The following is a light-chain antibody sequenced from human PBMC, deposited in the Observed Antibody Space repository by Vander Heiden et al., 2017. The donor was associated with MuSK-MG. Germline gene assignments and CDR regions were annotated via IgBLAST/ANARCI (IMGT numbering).Light chain of an antibody. V-gene: IGKV3-20*01. J-gene: IGKJ2*02. CDR2: GAS. CDR1: QTLRSNF. Sequence: EIVLTQSPGTLSLSPAERATLSCKASQTLRSNFLAWYQQKPGQAPSLLISGASKRATGIPGRFSGSGSGTDFTLTISRLEPEDFVVYYCQQYDSRPCTFGQGTKLEI. CDR3: QQYDSRPCT.